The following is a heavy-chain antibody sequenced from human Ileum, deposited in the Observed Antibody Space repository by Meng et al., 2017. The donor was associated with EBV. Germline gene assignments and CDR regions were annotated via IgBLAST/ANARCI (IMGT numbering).Heavy chain of an antibody. CDR2: IHDSGST. CDR3: ARASYGSGSPLGESWFDP. Sequence: QVQLQESGPGLVKPSQTLSPTCTVSGGSISSGGYYWSWIRQHPGKGLEWIGYIHDSGSTYYNPSLKSRVTISADTSKNQFSLKLSSVTAADTAVYYCARASYGSGSPLGESWFDPWGQGTRSPSPQ. J-gene: IGHJ5*02. D-gene: IGHD3-10*01. V-gene: IGHV4-31*03. CDR1: GGSISSGGYY.